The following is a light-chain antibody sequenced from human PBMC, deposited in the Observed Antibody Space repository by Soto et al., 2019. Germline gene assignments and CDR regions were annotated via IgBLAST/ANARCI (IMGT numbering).Light chain of an antibody. CDR3: CSFGTTTTYV. CDR2: DVT. Sequence: QSALTQPASVSGSPGQSITISCTGTSTDVGGFDLVSWYQQHPGRAPKLMIYDVTQRPSAVSNRFSGSKSGNMASLTISGLQAEDEADYYCCSFGTTTTYVFGTGTKLTVL. CDR1: STDVGGFDL. J-gene: IGLJ1*01. V-gene: IGLV2-23*02.